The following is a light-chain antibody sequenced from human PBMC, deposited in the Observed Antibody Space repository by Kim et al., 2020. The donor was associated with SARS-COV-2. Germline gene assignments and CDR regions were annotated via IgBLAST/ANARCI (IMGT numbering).Light chain of an antibody. Sequence: SYELTQPPSVSVSPGQTASIPCSGHKLGDTFASWYQQTPGQSPVLVMYQNNKRPAGLPERFSGSTSGYTAILPLSGTQALDEADYFCQAWDSTNAVF. CDR1: KLGDTF. J-gene: IGLJ6*01. V-gene: IGLV3-1*01. CDR2: QNN. CDR3: QAWDSTNAV.